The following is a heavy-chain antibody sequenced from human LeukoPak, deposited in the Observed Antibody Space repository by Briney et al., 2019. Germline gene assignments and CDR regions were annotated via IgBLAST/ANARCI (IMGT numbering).Heavy chain of an antibody. CDR3: ARGADYYDSSGLSD. CDR1: GYTFTSYY. J-gene: IGHJ4*02. Sequence: ASVKVSCKAFGYTFTSYYIHWVRQAPGQRLEWMGWINAGNGNTKYSQKFQGRVTITRDTSASTAYMELSSLRSEDTAVYYCARGADYYDSSGLSDWGQGTLVTVSS. V-gene: IGHV1-3*01. CDR2: INAGNGNT. D-gene: IGHD3-22*01.